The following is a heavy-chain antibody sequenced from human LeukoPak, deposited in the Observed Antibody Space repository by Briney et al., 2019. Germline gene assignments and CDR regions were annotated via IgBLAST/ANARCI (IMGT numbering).Heavy chain of an antibody. D-gene: IGHD3-22*01. J-gene: IGHJ4*02. CDR3: ARRQYYYDSSGYPDY. CDR1: GYSFTSYW. V-gene: IGHV5-51*01. Sequence: GESLKISCKCSGYSFTSYWIGWVRQMPGKGLEWMGIIYPGDSDTRYSQSFQGQLTISADKSISTAYLQWSSLKASDTAMYYCARRQYYYDSSGYPDYWGQGTLVTVSS. CDR2: IYPGDSDT.